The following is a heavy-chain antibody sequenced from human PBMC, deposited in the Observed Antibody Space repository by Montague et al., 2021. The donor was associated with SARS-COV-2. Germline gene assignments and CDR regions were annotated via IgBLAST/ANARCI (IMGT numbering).Heavy chain of an antibody. CDR2: IYYSGST. CDR3: ARNALGDFYWLNEGYFDY. D-gene: IGHD3-9*01. V-gene: IGHV4-59*08. J-gene: IGHJ4*02. CDR1: GGSISSYY. Sequence: SETLSLTCTVSGGSISSYYWSWIRQPPGKGLEWIGYIYYSGSTNYNPSLKSRVTISVDTSKNQFSLKLSSVTAADTAVYYCARNALGDFYWLNEGYFDYWGQGTLVTVSS.